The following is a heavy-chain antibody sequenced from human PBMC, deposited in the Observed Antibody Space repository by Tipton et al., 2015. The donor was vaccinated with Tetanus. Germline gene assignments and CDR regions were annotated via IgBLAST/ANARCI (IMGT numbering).Heavy chain of an antibody. Sequence: TLSLTCDVSGGPVSSSNWWSWVRQAPGKGLEWIGEIYYSGTTNYNPSLKSRVTISTDKSKNQVSLRLNSVTAADTAVYYCARDRGVRGGYYYYHGMGVWGQGTTVTVSS. CDR3: ARDRGVRGGYYYYHGMGV. V-gene: IGHV4-4*02. J-gene: IGHJ6*02. CDR2: IYYSGTT. D-gene: IGHD3-10*01. CDR1: GGPVSSSNW.